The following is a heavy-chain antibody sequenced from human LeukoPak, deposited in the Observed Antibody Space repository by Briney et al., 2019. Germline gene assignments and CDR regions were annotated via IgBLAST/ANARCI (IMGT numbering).Heavy chain of an antibody. Sequence: GGSLRLSCAASGFTFSDYYMSWIRQAPGKGLEWVSYISSSGSTIYYAYSVKGRFTISRDNAKNSLYLPMNSLRAEDTAVYYCSRVSDGSGSYYTNLYPNFDYWGQGTLVTVSS. J-gene: IGHJ4*02. D-gene: IGHD3-10*01. CDR3: SRVSDGSGSYYTNLYPNFDY. V-gene: IGHV3-11*01. CDR1: GFTFSDYY. CDR2: ISSSGSTI.